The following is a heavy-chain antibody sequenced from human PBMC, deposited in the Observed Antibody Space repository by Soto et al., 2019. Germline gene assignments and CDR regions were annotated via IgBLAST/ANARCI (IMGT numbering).Heavy chain of an antibody. D-gene: IGHD1-1*01. CDR2: MNPNSGIT. J-gene: IGHJ4*02. V-gene: IGHV1-8*02. Sequence: ASVKVSCKASGGTFSSYTISWVRQAPGQGLEWMGWMNPNSGITDYAQKFQGRVTMTRNTSISTAYMELSSLRSEDTAVYYCARAPPYNWNDVDYWGQGTLVTVSS. CDR3: ARAPPYNWNDVDY. CDR1: GGTFSSYT.